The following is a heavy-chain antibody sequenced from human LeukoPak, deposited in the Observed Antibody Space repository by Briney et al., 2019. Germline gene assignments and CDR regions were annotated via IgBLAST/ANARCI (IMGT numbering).Heavy chain of an antibody. V-gene: IGHV3-23*01. CDR2: INGSGGST. CDR3: AKEGYSYVLQDAFDI. J-gene: IGHJ3*02. D-gene: IGHD2-15*01. Sequence: PGGSLRLSCVASGFTFSSYAMSWVRQAPGKGLEWVSAINGSGGSTYYADSVKGRFTISRDNSNNTLYLQMNSLRAEDTAVYYCAKEGYSYVLQDAFDIWGQGTMVTVSS. CDR1: GFTFSSYA.